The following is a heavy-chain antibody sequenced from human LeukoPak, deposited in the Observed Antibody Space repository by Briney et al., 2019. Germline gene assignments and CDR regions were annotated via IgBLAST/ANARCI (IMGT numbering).Heavy chain of an antibody. CDR2: IYYSGST. Sequence: SETLSLTCTVSGGSISSSSYYWGWIRQPPGKGLEWIGSIYYSGSTYYNPSLKSRVTISVDTSKNQFSLKLSSVTAADTAVYYCARVIREQQLAMETDWFDPWGQGTLVTVSS. CDR1: GGSISSSSYY. V-gene: IGHV4-39*07. D-gene: IGHD6-13*01. J-gene: IGHJ5*02. CDR3: ARVIREQQLAMETDWFDP.